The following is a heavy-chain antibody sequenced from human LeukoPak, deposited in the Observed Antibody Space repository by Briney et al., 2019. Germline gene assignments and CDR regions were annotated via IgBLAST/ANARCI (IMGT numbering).Heavy chain of an antibody. CDR1: GYTFTGYY. Sequence: AASVKVSCKASGYTFTGYYMHWVRQAPGQGLEWMGWINPNSGGTNYAQKFQGRVTMTRDTSISTAYMELSRLRSDDTAVYYCAREGSSAITRLFDYWGQGTLVTVSS. CDR2: INPNSGGT. CDR3: AREGSSAITRLFDY. V-gene: IGHV1-2*02. D-gene: IGHD2-21*01. J-gene: IGHJ4*02.